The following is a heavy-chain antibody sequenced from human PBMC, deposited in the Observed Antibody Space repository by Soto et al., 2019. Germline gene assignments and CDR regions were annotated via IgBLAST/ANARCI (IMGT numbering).Heavy chain of an antibody. Sequence: PSQTLSLTCAISGDSFSRNIAAWNWIRQSPSRGLEWLGRTYYRSKWYNDYAVSVKSRITINADTSKNQFSLQLISVTPEDTAVYYCARHTPGPNYYYGMDVWGQGTTVTVSS. J-gene: IGHJ6*02. CDR2: TYYRSKWYN. CDR1: GDSFSRNIAA. CDR3: ARHTPGPNYYYGMDV. V-gene: IGHV6-1*01.